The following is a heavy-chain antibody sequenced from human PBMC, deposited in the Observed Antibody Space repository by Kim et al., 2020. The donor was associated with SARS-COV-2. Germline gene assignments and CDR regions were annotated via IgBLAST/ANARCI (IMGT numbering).Heavy chain of an antibody. D-gene: IGHD3-9*01. V-gene: IGHV3-21*06. Sequence: GRFTISEDNARNSLYLQMNSLRAEDTAVYYCARDVGLTDSIHCYYYGMDVWGQGTTVTVSS. J-gene: IGHJ6*02. CDR3: ARDVGLTDSIHCYYYGMDV.